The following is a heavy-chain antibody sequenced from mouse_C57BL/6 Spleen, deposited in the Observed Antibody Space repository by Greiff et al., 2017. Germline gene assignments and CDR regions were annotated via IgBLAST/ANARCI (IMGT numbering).Heavy chain of an antibody. J-gene: IGHJ1*03. D-gene: IGHD2-4*01. CDR1: GYSFTGYF. Sequence: EVKLMESGPELVKPGDSVKISCKASGYSFTGYFMNWVMQSHGKSLEWIGRINPYNGDTFYNQKFKGKATLTVDKSSSTAHMELRSLTSEDSAVYYCARVDYDGDWYFDVWGTGTTVTVSS. CDR3: ARVDYDGDWYFDV. V-gene: IGHV1-20*01. CDR2: INPYNGDT.